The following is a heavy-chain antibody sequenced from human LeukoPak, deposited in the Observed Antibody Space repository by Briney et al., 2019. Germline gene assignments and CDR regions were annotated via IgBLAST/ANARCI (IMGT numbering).Heavy chain of an antibody. D-gene: IGHD6-13*01. CDR3: AREYSSPYYYYGMDV. J-gene: IGHJ6*02. CDR2: ISAYNGNT. CDR1: GYTLTSYG. Sequence: ASVKVSCKASGYTLTSYGISWVRQAPGQGLEWMGWISAYNGNTNYAQKLQGRVTMTTDTSTSTAYMELRSLRSDDTAVYYCAREYSSPYYYYGMDVWGQGTTVTVSS. V-gene: IGHV1-18*01.